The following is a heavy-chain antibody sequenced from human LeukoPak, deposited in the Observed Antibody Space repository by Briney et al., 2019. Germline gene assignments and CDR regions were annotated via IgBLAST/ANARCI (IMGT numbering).Heavy chain of an antibody. CDR1: GGSISSYY. V-gene: IGHV4-59*01. J-gene: IGHJ4*02. CDR3: ARGSVVNYYGSSGYYNY. Sequence: PSETLSLTCTVSGGSISSYYWSWIRQPPGKGLEWIGYIYYSGRTNYNPSLKSRVTISVDTSKNQFSLKLSSVTAADTAVYFCARGSVVNYYGSSGYYNYWGQGILVTVSS. CDR2: IYYSGRT. D-gene: IGHD3-22*01.